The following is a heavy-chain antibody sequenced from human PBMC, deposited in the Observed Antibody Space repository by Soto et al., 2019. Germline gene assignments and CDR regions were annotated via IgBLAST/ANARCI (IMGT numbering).Heavy chain of an antibody. J-gene: IGHJ4*02. CDR3: ARTGGGMAARPLEY. CDR1: GYMFTTYG. Sequence: QVQLVQSGGEVRKPGASVEVSCKTSGYMFTTYGISWVRQVPGQGLEWMAWISVYNGNKKYAEKFQGRVTMTADTSTSTVSMELRGLTSDDTATYFCARTGGGMAARPLEYWGQGTLVTVS. V-gene: IGHV1-18*01. D-gene: IGHD6-6*01. CDR2: ISVYNGNK.